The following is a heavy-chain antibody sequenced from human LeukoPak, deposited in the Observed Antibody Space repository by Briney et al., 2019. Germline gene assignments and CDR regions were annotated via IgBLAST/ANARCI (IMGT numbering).Heavy chain of an antibody. CDR2: IYSGGST. CDR1: GFTVSSNY. D-gene: IGHD3-22*01. CDR3: ARGAYYYDSSGYYYFDY. J-gene: IGHJ4*02. Sequence: GGSLRLSCAASGFTVSSNYMSWVRQAPGKGLEWVSVIYSGGSTYYADSVKGRFTISRDNPKNTLYLQMNSLRAEDTAVYYCARGAYYYDSSGYYYFDYWGQGTLVTVSS. V-gene: IGHV3-53*01.